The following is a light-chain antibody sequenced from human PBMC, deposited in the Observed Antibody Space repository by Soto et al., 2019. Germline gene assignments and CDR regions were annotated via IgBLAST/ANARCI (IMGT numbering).Light chain of an antibody. CDR2: YDS. Sequence: SYELTQSPSVSVAPGKTASITCGGNNIGSKSVHWYQQKPGQAPVLVMQYDSDRPSGIPERFSGSNSGNTATLTISRVEAGDEADYYCQVWDSSSAVVFGGGTQLTVL. CDR3: QVWDSSSAVV. J-gene: IGLJ2*01. V-gene: IGLV3-21*04. CDR1: NIGSKS.